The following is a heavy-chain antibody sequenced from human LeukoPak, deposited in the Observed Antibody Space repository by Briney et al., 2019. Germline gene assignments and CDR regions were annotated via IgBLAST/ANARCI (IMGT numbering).Heavy chain of an antibody. V-gene: IGHV4-30-2*01. CDR3: AVSGSRDY. CDR2: TYHSGST. D-gene: IGHD3-10*01. J-gene: IGHJ4*02. Sequence: KPSETLSLTCAVSGGSISSGGYSWSWIRQPPGKGLEWIGYTYHSGSTYYNPSLKSRVTISVDRSKNQFSLKLSSVTAADTAVYYCAVSGSRDYWGQGTLVTVSS. CDR1: GGSISSGGYS.